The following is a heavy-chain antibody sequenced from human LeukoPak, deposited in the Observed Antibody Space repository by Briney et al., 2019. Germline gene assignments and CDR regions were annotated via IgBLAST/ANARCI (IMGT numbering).Heavy chain of an antibody. J-gene: IGHJ4*02. CDR1: GGTFSSYA. D-gene: IGHD3-3*01. V-gene: IGHV1-69*04. CDR2: IIPILGIA. Sequence: ASVKVSCKASGGTFSSYAISWVRQAPGQGLEWMGRIIPILGIANYAQKFQGRVTITADKSTITAYMELSSLRSEDTAVYYCAKTSDYDFWSGYYDYWGQGTLVTVSS. CDR3: AKTSDYDFWSGYYDY.